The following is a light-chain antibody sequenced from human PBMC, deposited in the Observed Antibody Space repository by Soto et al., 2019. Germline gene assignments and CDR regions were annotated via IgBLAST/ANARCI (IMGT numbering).Light chain of an antibody. Sequence: DIQMTQSPSTLSASVGDRVTITCRASQSLSSWLAWYQQKPGKAPKLLIYKASSLGSGVPSRFSGSGSGTEFTLTISSLQPDDFATYYCQHYNGYPLTFGGGTKVVIK. V-gene: IGKV1-5*03. CDR2: KAS. CDR1: QSLSSW. CDR3: QHYNGYPLT. J-gene: IGKJ4*01.